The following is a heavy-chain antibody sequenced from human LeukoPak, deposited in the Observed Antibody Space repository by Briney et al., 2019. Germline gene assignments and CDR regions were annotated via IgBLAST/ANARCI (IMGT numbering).Heavy chain of an antibody. D-gene: IGHD2-8*01. J-gene: IGHJ6*03. CDR2: IHHSGST. CDR1: GGSFSGYY. V-gene: IGHV4-34*01. Sequence: PSETLSLTCAVYGGSFSGYYCSWLRQPPGKGLEWIGEIHHSGSTSYNPSLKSRVTISVDTSKNQFSLKLSSVTAADTAVYYCARGIGYCTNGVCYPTQYYYYYMDVWGKGTTVTVSS. CDR3: ARGIGYCTNGVCYPTQYYYYYMDV.